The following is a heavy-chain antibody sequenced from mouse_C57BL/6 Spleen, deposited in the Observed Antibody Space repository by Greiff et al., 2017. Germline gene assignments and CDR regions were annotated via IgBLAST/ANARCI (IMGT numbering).Heavy chain of an antibody. J-gene: IGHJ1*03. CDR2: INPSTGGT. CDR1: GYSFTGYY. Sequence: EVQLQQSGPELVKPGASVKISCKASGYSFTGYYMNWVKQSPEKSLEWIGEINPSTGGTTYNQKFKAKATLTVDKSSSTAYMQLKSLTSEDSAVYYCARSTMVPSYWYFDVWGTGTTVTVSS. CDR3: ARSTMVPSYWYFDV. D-gene: IGHD2-1*01. V-gene: IGHV1-42*01.